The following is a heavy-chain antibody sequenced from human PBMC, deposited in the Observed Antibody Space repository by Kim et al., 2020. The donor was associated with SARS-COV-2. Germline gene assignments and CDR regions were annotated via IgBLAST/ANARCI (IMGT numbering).Heavy chain of an antibody. CDR3: AKGNIVVVPAAMGY. D-gene: IGHD2-2*01. J-gene: IGHJ4*02. V-gene: IGHV3-23*01. Sequence: ADSVKGRFTISRDNSKNTLYLQRNSLRAEDTAVYYCAKGNIVVVPAAMGYWGQGTLVTVSS.